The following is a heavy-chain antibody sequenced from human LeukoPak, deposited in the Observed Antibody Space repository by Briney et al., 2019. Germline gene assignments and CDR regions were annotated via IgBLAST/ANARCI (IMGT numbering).Heavy chain of an antibody. Sequence: SETLSLTCTVSGGSISTSNYYWGWVRQPPGKGLEWIGNIFYSGSTYYSPSLKSRVTISLDTSRNQFSLKLTSVTAADTAVYYCARTMEGYCSGGSCYQYSYYMDVWGKGTTVTVSS. D-gene: IGHD2-15*01. J-gene: IGHJ6*03. CDR3: ARTMEGYCSGGSCYQYSYYMDV. V-gene: IGHV4-39*07. CDR1: GGSISTSNYY. CDR2: IFYSGST.